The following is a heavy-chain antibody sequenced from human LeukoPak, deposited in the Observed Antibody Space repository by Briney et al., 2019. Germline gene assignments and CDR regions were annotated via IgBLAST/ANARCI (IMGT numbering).Heavy chain of an antibody. V-gene: IGHV3-48*02. CDR3: ARGVDTAMVTFHY. CDR1: GFILSNYS. CDR2: ISSSSSTI. D-gene: IGHD5-18*01. Sequence: GGSLRLSCAASGFILSNYSMNWVRQAPGKGLEWVSYISSSSSTIYYADSVKGRFTISRDNAKNSLYLQMNSLRDEDTAVYYCARGVDTAMVTFHYWGQGTLVTVSS. J-gene: IGHJ4*02.